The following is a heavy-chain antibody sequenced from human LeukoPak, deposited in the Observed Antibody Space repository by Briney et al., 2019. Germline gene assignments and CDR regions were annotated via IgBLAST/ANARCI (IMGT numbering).Heavy chain of an antibody. J-gene: IGHJ4*02. V-gene: IGHV1-2*02. D-gene: IGHD6-13*01. Sequence: ASVKVSCKASGYTFTGYYMHWVRQAPGQGLEWMGWINPNSGGTNYAQKFQGRVTMTRDTSISTAYMELSRLRSDDTAVYYCAILSHEYCGSSCQGYFDYWGQGTLVTVSS. CDR3: AILSHEYCGSSCQGYFDY. CDR1: GYTFTGYY. CDR2: INPNSGGT.